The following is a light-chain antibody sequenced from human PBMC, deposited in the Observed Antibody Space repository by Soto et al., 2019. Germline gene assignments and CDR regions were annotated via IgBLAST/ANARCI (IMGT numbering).Light chain of an antibody. CDR1: QSISTY. CDR3: QQTYSTLSRT. V-gene: IGKV1-39*01. Sequence: DIQMTQSPSSLSASVGDRVTITCRASQSISTYLNWYQQNPGKAPLPLRYAAYNLQSGVPSRITGSEAGTDYTHTISRIQPEDFATYYCQQTYSTLSRTFGGGTKLEIK. CDR2: AAY. J-gene: IGKJ4*01.